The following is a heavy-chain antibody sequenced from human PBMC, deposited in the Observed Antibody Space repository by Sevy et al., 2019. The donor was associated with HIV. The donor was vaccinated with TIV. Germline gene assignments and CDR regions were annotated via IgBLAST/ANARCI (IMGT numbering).Heavy chain of an antibody. CDR1: GFTFNDYA. V-gene: IGHV3-9*01. J-gene: IGHJ3*02. Sequence: GGSLRLSCAASGFTFNDYAMHWVRQAPGKGLEWVSGISWNSGSIDYADSVKGRFTISRDNAKNSLYLQMNSLRAEDTALYYCAKDIWMNRGITMIGNAFDIWGQGTMVTVSS. CDR2: ISWNSGSI. D-gene: IGHD3-22*01. CDR3: AKDIWMNRGITMIGNAFDI.